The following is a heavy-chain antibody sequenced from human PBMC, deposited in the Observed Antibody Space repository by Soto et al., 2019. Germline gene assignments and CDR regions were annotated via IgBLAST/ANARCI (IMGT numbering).Heavy chain of an antibody. CDR1: GYCFTSSW. J-gene: IGHJ6*02. CDR3: GRLTSYDFSRMEV. V-gene: IGHV5-10-1*01. Sequence: GESLKISCKGSGYCFTSSWISWVRQMPGKGLEWMGRIDHSDSHTNFMPSFQGHVTISVEISISTAHLQWSSLEASDTAMYDCGRLTSYDFSRMEVWGQGTPVTVSS. D-gene: IGHD3-3*01. CDR2: IDHSDSHT.